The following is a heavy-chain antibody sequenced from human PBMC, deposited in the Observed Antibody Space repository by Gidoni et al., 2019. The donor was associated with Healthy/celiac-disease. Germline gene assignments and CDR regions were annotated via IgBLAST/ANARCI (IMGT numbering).Heavy chain of an antibody. J-gene: IGHJ2*01. Sequence: QVQLVESGGGLVKPGGSLRLSFAASGLTFSDYYISCIRQAPGKGLEWVSYISSSRSYTNDADSVKGRFTISRDNAKNSLYLQMNSLRAEDTAVYYCARDMLTYGDYLEGDVISYWYFDLWGRGTLVTVSS. D-gene: IGHD4-17*01. CDR2: ISSSRSYT. V-gene: IGHV3-11*05. CDR3: ARDMLTYGDYLEGDVISYWYFDL. CDR1: GLTFSDYY.